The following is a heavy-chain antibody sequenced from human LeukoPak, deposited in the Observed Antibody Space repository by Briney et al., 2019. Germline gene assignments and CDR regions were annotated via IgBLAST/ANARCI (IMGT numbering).Heavy chain of an antibody. CDR3: ARGCDYGDYDY. V-gene: IGHV3-33*01. CDR2: IWYDGSNE. D-gene: IGHD4-17*01. Sequence: PGRSLRLSCAASGFTFSSYGMHWVRQAPGKGLEWVAVIWYDGSNEYYADSVKGRFTISRDNSKNTLYLQMNSLRAEDTAVYYCARGCDYGDYDYWGQGTLVTVSS. J-gene: IGHJ4*02. CDR1: GFTFSSYG.